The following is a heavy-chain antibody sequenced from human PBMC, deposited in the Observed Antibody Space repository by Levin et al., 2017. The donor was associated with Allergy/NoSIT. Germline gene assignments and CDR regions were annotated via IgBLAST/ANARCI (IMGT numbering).Heavy chain of an antibody. V-gene: IGHV1-18*01. D-gene: IGHD2-15*01. Sequence: GESLKISCQASGYTFTSYGISWVRQAPGQGLEWMGWISAYNGNTNYAQKLQGRVTMTTDTSTSTAYMELRSLRSDDTAVYYCARGRCSGGSCYPNWFDPWGQGTLVTVSS. J-gene: IGHJ5*02. CDR2: ISAYNGNT. CDR1: GYTFTSYG. CDR3: ARGRCSGGSCYPNWFDP.